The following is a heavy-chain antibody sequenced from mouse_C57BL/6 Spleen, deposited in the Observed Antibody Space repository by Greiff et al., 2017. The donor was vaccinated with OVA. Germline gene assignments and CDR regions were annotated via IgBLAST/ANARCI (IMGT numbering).Heavy chain of an antibody. CDR2: FYPGSGSI. CDR3: ARHASYYYGSKDYFDY. J-gene: IGHJ2*01. V-gene: IGHV1-62-2*01. Sequence: LVESGAELVKPGASVKLSCKASGYTFTEYTIHWVKQRSGQGLEWIGWFYPGSGSIKYNEKFKDKATLTADKSSSTVYMELSRLTSEDSAVHFCARHASYYYGSKDYFDYWGQGTTLTVSS. D-gene: IGHD1-1*01. CDR1: GYTFTEYT.